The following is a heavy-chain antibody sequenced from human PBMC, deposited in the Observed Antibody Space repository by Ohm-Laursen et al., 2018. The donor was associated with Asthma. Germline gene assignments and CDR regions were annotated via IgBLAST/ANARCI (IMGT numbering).Heavy chain of an antibody. V-gene: IGHV4-31*11. J-gene: IGHJ4*02. CDR3: ARGDYGDSSPTDL. D-gene: IGHD4-17*01. Sequence: TLSLTCAVSGDSISSGNNYWSWIRQHPGKGLEWIGYIYYSGLTYSNPSLRSRVTLSVDTSPNQFSLNLTSMTAADTAVYYCARGDYGDSSPTDLWGQGTLVTVSP. CDR1: GDSISSGNNY. CDR2: IYYSGLT.